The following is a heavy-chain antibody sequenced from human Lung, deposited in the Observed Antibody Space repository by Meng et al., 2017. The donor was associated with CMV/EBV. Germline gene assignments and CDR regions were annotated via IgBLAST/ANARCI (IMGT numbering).Heavy chain of an antibody. CDR1: GFTFSSHG. D-gene: IGHD6-13*01. J-gene: IGHJ4*02. Sequence: GESLKISCAASGFTFSSHGMHWVRQTPGKGLEWMAFVRFDGNNKYHADSVRGRFTISRDNSKNTLYLQMNSLRAEDTAVYYCANDPTPYSRAPEYWGQGTXVTVSS. V-gene: IGHV3-30*02. CDR2: VRFDGNNK. CDR3: ANDPTPYSRAPEY.